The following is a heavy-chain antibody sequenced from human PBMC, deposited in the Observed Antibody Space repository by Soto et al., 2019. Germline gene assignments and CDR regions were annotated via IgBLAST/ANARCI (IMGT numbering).Heavy chain of an antibody. D-gene: IGHD2-15*01. CDR2: ISGSGGST. CDR1: GFTFSSYS. J-gene: IGHJ6*02. V-gene: IGHV3-23*01. CDR3: AKSGCCSGGSCYSFGPSCDGMDV. Sequence: HPGGSLRLSCAASGFTFSSYSMSWVRQAPGKGLEWVSAISGSGGSTYYADSMKGRFTISRDNSKNTLYLQMNSLRAEDTAVYYCAKSGCCSGGSCYSFGPSCDGMDVWGQGTTVTVSS.